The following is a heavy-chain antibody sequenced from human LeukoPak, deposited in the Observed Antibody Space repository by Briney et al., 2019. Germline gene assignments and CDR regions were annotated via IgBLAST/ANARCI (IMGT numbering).Heavy chain of an antibody. Sequence: GGSLRLSCAASGFTFSKFWMSWVRQAPGKGLEWVANINQGGSVKYYVDSVKGRFTISRDDAESSLYVQMNSLRDEDTAVYYCARFGYSGWNLEYWGQGTLVTVSS. CDR1: GFTFSKFW. CDR2: INQGGSVK. CDR3: ARFGYSGWNLEY. V-gene: IGHV3-7*01. J-gene: IGHJ4*02. D-gene: IGHD5-12*01.